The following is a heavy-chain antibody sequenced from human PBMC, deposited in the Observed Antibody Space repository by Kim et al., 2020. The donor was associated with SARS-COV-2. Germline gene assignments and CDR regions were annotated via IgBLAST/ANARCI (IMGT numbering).Heavy chain of an antibody. J-gene: IGHJ4*02. Sequence: GGSLRLSCAASGFTFSSYAMHWVRQAPGKGLEWVAVISYDGSNKYYADSVKGRFTISRDNSKNTLYLQMNSLRAEDTAVYYCAKGKWYSSPLEYFDYWGQGTLVTVSS. D-gene: IGHD6-13*01. V-gene: IGHV3-30-3*01. CDR2: ISYDGSNK. CDR1: GFTFSSYA. CDR3: AKGKWYSSPLEYFDY.